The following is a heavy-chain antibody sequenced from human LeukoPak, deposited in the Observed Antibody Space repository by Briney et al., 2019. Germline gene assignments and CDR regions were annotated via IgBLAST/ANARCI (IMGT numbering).Heavy chain of an antibody. D-gene: IGHD6-6*01. CDR3: AREGLEYSSSSGAFDI. CDR2: ISSSSSTI. J-gene: IGHJ3*02. CDR1: GFTVSSYG. Sequence: PGGSLRLSCAASGFTVSSYGMTWVRQAPGKGLEWGSYISSSSSTIYYADSVKGRFTISRDNAKNSLYLQMNSLRAEDTAVYYCAREGLEYSSSSGAFDIWGQGTMVTVSS. V-gene: IGHV3-48*04.